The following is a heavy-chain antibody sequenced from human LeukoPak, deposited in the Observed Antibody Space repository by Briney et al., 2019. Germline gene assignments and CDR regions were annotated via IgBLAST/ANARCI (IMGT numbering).Heavy chain of an antibody. Sequence: ASVKVSCKASGGTFSSYAISWVRQAPGQGLEWMGGIIPIFGTANYAQKFQGRVTITADESTSTAYMELSSLRSEDTAVYYCVSHTSYSYGQSDIDYWGQGTLVTVSS. CDR2: IIPIFGTA. D-gene: IGHD5-18*01. CDR3: VSHTSYSYGQSDIDY. CDR1: GGTFSSYA. J-gene: IGHJ4*02. V-gene: IGHV1-69*13.